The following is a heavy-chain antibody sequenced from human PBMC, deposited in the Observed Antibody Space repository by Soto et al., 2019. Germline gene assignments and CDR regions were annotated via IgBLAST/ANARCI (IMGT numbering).Heavy chain of an antibody. V-gene: IGHV3-9*01. D-gene: IGHD3-16*02. J-gene: IGHJ6*02. CDR1: GFAFNDYA. Sequence: EVQLVESGGGLVQPGRSLTLSCAASGFAFNDYAMHWVRQDPGKGLEWVSSISWNSGKIGYAGSVKGRFTISRDNAKSFVYLQMNSLRAEDSALYYCAKYKSNEELSVYYYNGLDVWGQGTTVIVSS. CDR2: ISWNSGKI. CDR3: AKYKSNEELSVYYYNGLDV.